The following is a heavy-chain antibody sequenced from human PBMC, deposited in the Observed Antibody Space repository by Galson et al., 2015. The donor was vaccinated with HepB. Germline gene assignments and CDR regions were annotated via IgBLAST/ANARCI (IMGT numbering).Heavy chain of an antibody. J-gene: IGHJ5*02. CDR1: GYTFTNYG. V-gene: IGHV1-18*01. CDR2: ISAYEGNT. Sequence: SVKVSCKASGYTFTNYGISWVRQAPGQGLEWMGWISAYEGNTKYAQNLQGRVTMTTDTSTSTAYMELRNLRSDDTAVYYCARDSYCGGDCYPGYNWFDPWGQGTLVTVSS. D-gene: IGHD2-21*01. CDR3: ARDSYCGGDCYPGYNWFDP.